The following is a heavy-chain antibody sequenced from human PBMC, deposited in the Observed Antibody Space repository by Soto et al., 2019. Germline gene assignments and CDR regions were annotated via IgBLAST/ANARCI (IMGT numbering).Heavy chain of an antibody. Sequence: QVQLQESGPGLVKPSETLSLTCTVSGGSISSYYWSWIRQPPGKGLEWIGYIYYSGSTNYNPSLKSRVTISVDTSKNQFSLKLSSVTAADTAVYYCARDLRPSCGYSNWFDPWGQGTLVTVSS. CDR1: GGSISSYY. V-gene: IGHV4-59*01. D-gene: IGHD3-22*01. J-gene: IGHJ5*02. CDR2: IYYSGST. CDR3: ARDLRPSCGYSNWFDP.